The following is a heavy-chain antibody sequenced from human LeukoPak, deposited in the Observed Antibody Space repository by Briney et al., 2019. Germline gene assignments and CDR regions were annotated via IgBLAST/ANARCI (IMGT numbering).Heavy chain of an antibody. Sequence: QPGGSLRLSCAASRFTLNSYLMSWVRQAPGRGLEWVANIKKDGSEESYLDSVKGRFTVSRDNAKNSLFLQMNSLRGEDTAVYYCARSNPNKNALDLWGQGTTVTISS. D-gene: IGHD1-14*01. CDR3: ARSNPNKNALDL. J-gene: IGHJ3*01. V-gene: IGHV3-7*01. CDR1: RFTLNSYL. CDR2: IKKDGSEE.